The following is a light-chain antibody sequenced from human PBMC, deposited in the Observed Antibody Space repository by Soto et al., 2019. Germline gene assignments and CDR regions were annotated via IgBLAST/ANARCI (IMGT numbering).Light chain of an antibody. CDR3: QQYDSSPLT. CDR2: GAS. Sequence: EIVLTQSPGTLSLSPGERVTLSCSASQSVSSSYLAWYQQKPGQAPRLLIYGASSRATGIPDRFSGSGSGTDFTLTISRLEPEDFAVYYCQQYDSSPLTFGGGTTVEI. J-gene: IGKJ4*01. V-gene: IGKV3-20*01. CDR1: QSVSSSY.